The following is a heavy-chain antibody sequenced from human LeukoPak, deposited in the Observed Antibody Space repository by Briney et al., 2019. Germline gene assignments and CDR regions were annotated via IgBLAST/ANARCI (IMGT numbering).Heavy chain of an antibody. CDR2: IYYSGST. CDR3: AGTPNWFDP. CDR1: GDPISSYY. Sequence: SETLSLTCSVSGDPISSYYWSWIRQPPGKGLEWIGYIYYSGSTNYNPSLKSRVTISVDTSKNQFSLKLSSVTAADTAVYYCAGTPNWFDPWGQGTLVTVSS. V-gene: IGHV4-59*01. J-gene: IGHJ5*02. D-gene: IGHD2-15*01.